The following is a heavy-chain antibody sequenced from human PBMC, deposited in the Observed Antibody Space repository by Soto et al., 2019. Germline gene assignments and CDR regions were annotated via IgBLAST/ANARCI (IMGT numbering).Heavy chain of an antibody. Sequence: GASVKVSCKASGYTFTSYAISWVRQAPGQGLEWMGIINPSGGSTSYAQKFQGRVTMTRDTRTVYMELNSLRSEDTAVYYCARGLDDTSAYYYVGWFDPWGQGTLVTVSS. V-gene: IGHV1-46*01. D-gene: IGHD3-22*01. CDR2: INPSGGST. CDR3: ARGLDDTSAYYYVGWFDP. J-gene: IGHJ5*02. CDR1: GYTFTSYA.